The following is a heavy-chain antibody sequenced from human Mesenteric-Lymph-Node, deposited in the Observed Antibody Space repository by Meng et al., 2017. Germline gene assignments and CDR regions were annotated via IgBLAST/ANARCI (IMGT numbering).Heavy chain of an antibody. D-gene: IGHD3-10*01. J-gene: IGHJ4*02. Sequence: GESLKISCAASGFTFSDYYMSWIRQAPGKGLECVSYISSSGTTTYYADSVMGRFTISRDNAKYSVDLQMNSLRVEDTAVYYCAWGRFGEVPFDKWGQGSVVTVSS. CDR2: ISSSGTTT. V-gene: IGHV3-11*01. CDR1: GFTFSDYY. CDR3: AWGRFGEVPFDK.